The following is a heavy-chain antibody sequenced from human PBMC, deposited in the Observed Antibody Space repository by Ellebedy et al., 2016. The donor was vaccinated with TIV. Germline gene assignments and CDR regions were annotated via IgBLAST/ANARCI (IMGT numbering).Heavy chain of an antibody. D-gene: IGHD3-3*02. CDR2: ISNVESTK. CDR1: GFTFSSYG. CDR3: AKTVPGALAGDF. J-gene: IGHJ4*02. Sequence: PGGSLRLSCAASGFTFSSYGMHWVRQAPGKGLEWVAVISNVESTKYYVDSVKGRFTISRDNSKNTLYLEMNSLRADDQTTYYCAKTVPGALAGDFWGQGTLVTVFS. V-gene: IGHV3-30*18.